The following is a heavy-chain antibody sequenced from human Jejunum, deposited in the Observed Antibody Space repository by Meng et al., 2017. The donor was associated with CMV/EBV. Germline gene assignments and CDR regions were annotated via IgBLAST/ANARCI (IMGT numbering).Heavy chain of an antibody. CDR1: GYSFTSYG. CDR2: ISAYDGNT. CDR3: ARGQYYLYYDFMDV. D-gene: IGHD3-16*01. Sequence: SGYSFTSYGINWVRQAPGQGLEWMGWISAYDGNTKSAQKFQGRVTVTTDTSTNTAYMELRSLRSDDTAVYYCARGQYYLYYDFMDVWGQGTTVTVS. V-gene: IGHV1-18*01. J-gene: IGHJ6*02.